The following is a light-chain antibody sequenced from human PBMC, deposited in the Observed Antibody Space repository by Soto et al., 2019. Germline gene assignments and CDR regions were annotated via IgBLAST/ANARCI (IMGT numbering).Light chain of an antibody. CDR3: KQYNNWPLT. CDR2: GAS. V-gene: IGKV3-15*01. Sequence: EIVMTQSPATLSVSPGERATLSCRASQTVNNNLAWYQQKPGQAPRLLIYGASARATGIPARFSGSGSGTAFTLTISSLQSEDFSVYYCKQYNNWPLTFGGGTKVEIK. J-gene: IGKJ4*01. CDR1: QTVNNN.